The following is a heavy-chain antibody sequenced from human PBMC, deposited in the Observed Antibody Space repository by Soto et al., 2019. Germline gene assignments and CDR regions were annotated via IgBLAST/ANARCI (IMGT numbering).Heavy chain of an antibody. CDR2: IIPIFGTA. D-gene: IGHD2-15*01. V-gene: IGHV1-69*13. Sequence: SVKVSCKASGGTFSSYAISWVRQAPGQGLEWMGGIIPIFGTANYAQKFQGRVTITADESTSTAYMELSSLRSEDTAVYYCAGRGTKGVVAATRYYYYYYGMDVWGQGTTVTVSS. J-gene: IGHJ6*02. CDR3: AGRGTKGVVAATRYYYYYYGMDV. CDR1: GGTFSSYA.